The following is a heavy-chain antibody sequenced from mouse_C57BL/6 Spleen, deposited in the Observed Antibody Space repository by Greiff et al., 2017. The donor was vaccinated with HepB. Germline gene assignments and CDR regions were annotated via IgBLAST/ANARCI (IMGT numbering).Heavy chain of an antibody. CDR3: ARYYGDWYFDV. CDR2: INPNNGGT. D-gene: IGHD1-2*01. V-gene: IGHV1-26*01. J-gene: IGHJ1*03. Sequence: VQLQQSGPELVKPGASVKISCKASGYTFTDYYMNWVKQSHGKSLEWIGDINPNNGGTSYNQKFKGKATLTVDKSSSTAYMELRSLTSEDSAVYYCARYYGDWYFDVWGTGTTVTVSS. CDR1: GYTFTDYY.